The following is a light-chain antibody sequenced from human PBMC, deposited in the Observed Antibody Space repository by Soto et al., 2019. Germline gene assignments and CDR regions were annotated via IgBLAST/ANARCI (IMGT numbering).Light chain of an antibody. CDR1: SSNIGARYD. Sequence: QSALTQPPSVSGAPGQSVTISCTGSSSNIGARYDVHWYQHLPGRAPKLLMYDYNNRPAGVPDRFSGSKSGTSASLVITGLQAEDEADYYCQCFDKSLTGYVFGTGTKVTV. J-gene: IGLJ1*01. CDR2: DYN. CDR3: QCFDKSLTGYV. V-gene: IGLV1-40*01.